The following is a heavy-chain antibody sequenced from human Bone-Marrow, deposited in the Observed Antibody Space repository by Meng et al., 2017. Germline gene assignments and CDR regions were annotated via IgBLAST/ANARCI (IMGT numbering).Heavy chain of an antibody. CDR3: ARINPKGDY. CDR2: IYYSGHT. V-gene: IGHV4-39*07. Sequence: SETLSLTCTVSGGSVSTSSHYWGWIRQPPGKGLEWIGTIYYSGHTYYNPSLKSRTTVSVDTSKNQFSLKLNSVTAADTAVYYCARINPKGDYWGQGTLVTVSS. J-gene: IGHJ4*02. CDR1: GGSVSTSSHY.